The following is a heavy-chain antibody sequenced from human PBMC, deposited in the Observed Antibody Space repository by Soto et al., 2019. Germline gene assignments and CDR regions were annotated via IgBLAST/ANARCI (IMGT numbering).Heavy chain of an antibody. J-gene: IGHJ3*02. CDR3: ARSEQYQVFAFEI. CDR2: ITYAGSNE. Sequence: PGGSLRLSCAASGFTFSSYGMHWVRQAPGKGLEWVALITYAGSNENYADSAKGRFTSSRDNSKNTLYLQMNSLRPEDTAVYYCARSEQYQVFAFEIWGQGTMVTVSS. D-gene: IGHD6-19*01. V-gene: IGHV3-30*03. CDR1: GFTFSSYG.